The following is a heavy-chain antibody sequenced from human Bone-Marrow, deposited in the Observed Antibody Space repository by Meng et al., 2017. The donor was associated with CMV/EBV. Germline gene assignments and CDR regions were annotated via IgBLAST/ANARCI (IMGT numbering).Heavy chain of an antibody. J-gene: IGHJ6*02. D-gene: IGHD3-3*01. Sequence: GSLRLSCAVCGGTISCYYWSWIRQAAGKGLEWIAYIYYSGSTNYNPSLKSRVTISVDTSKNQFSLKLSSVTAADTAVYYCARGRDFWSGYYTDLYYYYGMDVWGQGTTVTVSS. CDR2: IYYSGST. CDR3: ARGRDFWSGYYTDLYYYYGMDV. V-gene: IGHV4-59*01. CDR1: GGTISCYY.